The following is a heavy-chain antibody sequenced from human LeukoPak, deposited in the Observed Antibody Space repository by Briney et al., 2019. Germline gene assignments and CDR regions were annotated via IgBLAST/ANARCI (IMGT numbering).Heavy chain of an antibody. D-gene: IGHD1-26*01. CDR1: GGSITNSNW. Sequence: SGTLSLTCAVSGGSITNSNWWNWVRQPPGKGLEWIGEIFHSGSTNYNSSPKSRVAISVDKSKNQFSLELSSVTAADTAVYYCARDQGSGSYGDAFDIWGQGTMVTVSS. CDR2: IFHSGST. CDR3: ARDQGSGSYGDAFDI. V-gene: IGHV4-4*02. J-gene: IGHJ3*02.